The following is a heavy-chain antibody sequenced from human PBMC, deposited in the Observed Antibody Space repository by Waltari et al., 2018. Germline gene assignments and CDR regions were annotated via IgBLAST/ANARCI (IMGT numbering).Heavy chain of an antibody. D-gene: IGHD6-13*01. CDR3: ATDVSIAAADY. J-gene: IGHJ4*01. CDR1: GFTFSSYW. Sequence: EVQLVESGGGWVEPGGSVRLSCADSGFTFSSYWMSWAGQPLGTRWEWVANIKQHGCEKYYVDPVNRRFTISTDTATLSLSLPMTGLRAEDTAVYYCATDVSIAAADYWGPGTLVTVS. CDR2: IKQHGCEK. V-gene: IGHV3-7*01.